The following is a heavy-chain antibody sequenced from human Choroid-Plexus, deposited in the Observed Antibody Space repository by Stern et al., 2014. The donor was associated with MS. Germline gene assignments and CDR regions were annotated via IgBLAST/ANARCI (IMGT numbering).Heavy chain of an antibody. D-gene: IGHD2/OR15-2a*01. Sequence: QVQLVESGGGVVQPGRPLRLSCVASGFTFGSCAMHWVRQAPGKGLEWVAGGAYDGGNKYYADSVKGSFTISRVNSQNTLYMQMSSLRPEDTAVYYCAKDRQYLTYFFDHWGQGSLVTVSS. J-gene: IGHJ5*02. CDR1: GFTFGSCA. CDR2: GAYDGGNK. CDR3: AKDRQYLTYFFDH. V-gene: IGHV3-30*18.